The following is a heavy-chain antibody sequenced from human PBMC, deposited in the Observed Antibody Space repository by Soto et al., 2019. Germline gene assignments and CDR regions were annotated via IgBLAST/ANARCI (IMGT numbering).Heavy chain of an antibody. V-gene: IGHV3-53*01. CDR2: VHGGGST. CDR3: AGRLTTAASLHY. J-gene: IGHJ4*02. Sequence: VQLVESGGGLIQPGGSLRLSCAASGFTVSNNHMTWVRQAAGKGLELVSFVHGGGSTSYADSVKGRFTISRDNSKNTLYLQMDSLRAEDTAIYYCAGRLTTAASLHYWGRGTLVTVSS. D-gene: IGHD3-16*01. CDR1: GFTVSNNH.